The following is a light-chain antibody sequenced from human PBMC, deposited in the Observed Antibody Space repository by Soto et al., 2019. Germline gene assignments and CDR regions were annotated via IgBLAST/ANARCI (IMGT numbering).Light chain of an antibody. CDR2: DVA. CDR1: SIDVGGYNY. V-gene: IGLV2-14*03. J-gene: IGLJ1*01. CDR3: SSYTSSSTLYV. Sequence: QSALTQPASVSGSPGQSIAISCTGASIDVGGYNYVSWYQQHPGKAPKLTIYDVASRPSGVSDRFSGSKSGNTASLTISGLQAEDEADYYCSSYTSSSTLYVFGTGTKVTVL.